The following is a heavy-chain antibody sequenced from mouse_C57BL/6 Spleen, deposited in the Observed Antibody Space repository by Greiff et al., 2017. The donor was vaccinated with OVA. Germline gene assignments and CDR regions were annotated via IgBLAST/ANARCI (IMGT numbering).Heavy chain of an antibody. D-gene: IGHD4-1*01. V-gene: IGHV1-64*01. CDR1: GYTFTSYS. Sequence: VQLQQPGAELVKPGASVKLSCKASGYTFTSYSMHWVKQRPGQGLEWIGIIYPNGGSTNYNEKFKSKATLTVDKSSSTAYMQLNSLTSEDSAVDYCAREGGWDGCFDDWGKGTTVTVSS. CDR2: IYPNGGST. CDR3: AREGGWDGCFDD. J-gene: IGHJ1*03.